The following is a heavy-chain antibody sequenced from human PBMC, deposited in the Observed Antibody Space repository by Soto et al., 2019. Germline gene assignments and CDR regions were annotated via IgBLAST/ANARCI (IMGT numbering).Heavy chain of an antibody. CDR2: ISYDGSNK. V-gene: IGHV3-30*03. J-gene: IGHJ4*02. CDR1: GFTFSSYG. D-gene: IGHD3-22*01. CDR3: ATESVVVMTDY. Sequence: QVQLVESGGGVVQPGRSLRLSCAASGFTFSSYGMHWCRQAPGKGLEWVAVISYDGSNKYYADYVKGRFTIGRDNSKNTLYLQMTSLTAEDTAVSYWATESVVVMTDYWGQGTLVMVSS.